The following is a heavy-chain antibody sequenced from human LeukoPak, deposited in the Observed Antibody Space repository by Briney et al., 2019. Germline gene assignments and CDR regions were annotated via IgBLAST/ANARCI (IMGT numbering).Heavy chain of an antibody. CDR3: AREVPTAIDY. CDR1: GYSFTSYA. Sequence: ASVNVSCKASGYSFTSYAMHWVRQAPGQRLEWMGWINAGNGNTKYSQKFQGRVTITRDTSASTAYMELNSLRSEDTAVYYCAREVPTAIDYWGQGTPVTVSS. V-gene: IGHV1-3*01. D-gene: IGHD2-2*01. CDR2: INAGNGNT. J-gene: IGHJ4*02.